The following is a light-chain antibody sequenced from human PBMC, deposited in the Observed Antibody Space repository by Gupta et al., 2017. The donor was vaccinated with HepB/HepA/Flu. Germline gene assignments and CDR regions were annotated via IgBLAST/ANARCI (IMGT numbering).Light chain of an antibody. CDR1: SSDVGTYNH. V-gene: IGLV2-14*03. J-gene: IGLJ2*01. CDR2: DVS. Sequence: SALPQPASVSGSPGRSTTIPCTGTSSDVGTYNHVSWYQQLPGKAPKLITYDVSTRPSQSFHRFSGSKSANTASLTISGLQAEDEADYYCSSYTGDRRVVFGGGTKLTVL. CDR3: SSYTGDRRVV.